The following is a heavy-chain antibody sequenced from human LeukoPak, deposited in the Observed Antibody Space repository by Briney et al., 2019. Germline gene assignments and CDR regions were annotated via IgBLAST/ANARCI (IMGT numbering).Heavy chain of an antibody. CDR2: IYYSGST. CDR3: ARRAYYYDSSGYFPSNWYFDL. Sequence: SETLSLTCSVSGGSISSYYWSWIRQPPGKGLEWIGYIYYSGSTNYNPSLKSRVTISVDTSKKQFSLKVRTVTAADTAVYYCARRAYYYDSSGYFPSNWYFDLWGRGTLVTVSS. CDR1: GGSISSYY. V-gene: IGHV4-59*01. D-gene: IGHD3-22*01. J-gene: IGHJ2*01.